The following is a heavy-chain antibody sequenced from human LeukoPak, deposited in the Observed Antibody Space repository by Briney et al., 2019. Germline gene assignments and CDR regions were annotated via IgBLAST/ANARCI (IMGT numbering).Heavy chain of an antibody. Sequence: SETLSLTCTVSGGSISSYYWSWIRQPPGKGLEWIGYIYYSGSTNYNPSLKSRVTISVDTSKNQFSLKLSSVTAADTAVYYCARARPNYYYDSSGSYWYFDLWGRGTLVTVSS. CDR1: GGSISSYY. V-gene: IGHV4-59*08. CDR2: IYYSGST. J-gene: IGHJ2*01. D-gene: IGHD3-22*01. CDR3: ARARPNYYYDSSGSYWYFDL.